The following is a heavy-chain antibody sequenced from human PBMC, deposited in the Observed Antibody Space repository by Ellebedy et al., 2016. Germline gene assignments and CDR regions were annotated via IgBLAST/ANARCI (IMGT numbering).Heavy chain of an antibody. CDR1: GFTFSSYG. V-gene: IGHV3-33*01. CDR2: IWYDGSNK. D-gene: IGHD2/OR15-2a*01. Sequence: GGSLRLSCAASGFTFSSYGMHWVRQTPGKGLEWVAAIWYDGSNKYYADSVKGRFTISRDNSKNTLYLQMNSLRAEDTAVYYCARRGNGIYYFDYWGQGTLVTVSS. J-gene: IGHJ4*02. CDR3: ARRGNGIYYFDY.